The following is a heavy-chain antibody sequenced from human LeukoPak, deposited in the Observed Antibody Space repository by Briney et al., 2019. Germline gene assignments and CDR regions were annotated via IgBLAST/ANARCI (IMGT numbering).Heavy chain of an antibody. J-gene: IGHJ4*02. CDR3: ARAGIVVDGRFDY. D-gene: IGHD3-22*01. CDR1: GFTFSSYA. V-gene: IGHV3-30*04. CDR2: ISYDGSNK. Sequence: PGRSLRLSCAASGFTFSSYAMHWVRQAPGKGLEWVAVISYDGSNKYYADSVKGRFTISRDNAKNSLYLQMNSLRAEDTAVYYCARAGIVVDGRFDYWGQGTLVTVSS.